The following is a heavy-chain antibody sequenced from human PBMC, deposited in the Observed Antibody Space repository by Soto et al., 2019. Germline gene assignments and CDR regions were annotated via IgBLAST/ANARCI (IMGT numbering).Heavy chain of an antibody. D-gene: IGHD1-26*01. Sequence: KLVESGGGVVQPGRSLRLSCAASGFVFSSYGMHWVRQAPGKGLEWVALITNDGNNEHYRESVKGRFSISRDKSTNTVDLLMNSLRPEDTGTYYCAKEGPGGGRHFYYGMDVWGQGTTVNVSS. V-gene: IGHV3-30*18. CDR3: AKEGPGGGRHFYYGMDV. J-gene: IGHJ6*02. CDR1: GFVFSSYG. CDR2: ITNDGNNE.